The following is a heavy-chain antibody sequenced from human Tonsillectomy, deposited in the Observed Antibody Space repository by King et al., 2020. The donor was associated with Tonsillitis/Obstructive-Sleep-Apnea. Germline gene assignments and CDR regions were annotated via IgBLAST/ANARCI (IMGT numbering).Heavy chain of an antibody. D-gene: IGHD4-23*01. V-gene: IGHV4-34*01. CDR2: INHSGST. CDR3: AVGVATPGHLDH. CDR1: GGSFSDYY. J-gene: IGHJ4*02. Sequence: VQLPQWGAGLLKPSESLSLTCGVYGGSFSDYYLYWIRQPPGNGLEWIGEINHSGSTDYTPSLKSRVTISVDTSRKQFSLKLPDVTAADTAVYYCAVGVATPGHLDHWGQGTLVTVSS.